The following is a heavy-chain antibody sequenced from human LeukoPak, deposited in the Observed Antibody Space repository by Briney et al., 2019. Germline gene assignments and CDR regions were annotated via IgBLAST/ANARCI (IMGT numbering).Heavy chain of an antibody. CDR2: ISGYNGNT. V-gene: IGHV1-18*01. CDR3: ARDRPDSGAHYVL. Sequence: APVKVSCKASGFTFSTYGLSWVRQAPGQGPEWMGWISGYNGNTNYARKFQGRVTMTTDTSTITAYMELRSLRSDDTAVYYCARDRPDSGAHYVLWGQGTLVTVSS. D-gene: IGHD2-15*01. CDR1: GFTFSTYG. J-gene: IGHJ4*02.